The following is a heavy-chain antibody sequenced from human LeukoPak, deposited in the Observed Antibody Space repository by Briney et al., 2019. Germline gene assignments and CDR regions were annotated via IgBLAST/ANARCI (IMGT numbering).Heavy chain of an antibody. CDR2: IKSKADGGTT. V-gene: IGHV3-15*01. CDR3: ATDNSARAS. Sequence: GGSLRLSCEASGFTFANGWMSWVRQAPGKGLEWIGRIKSKADGGTTDYAAVIKDRFSISRDDSKNTLYLQMNSLKTEDTGIYYCATDNSARASWGQGTLVTVSS. J-gene: IGHJ4*02. CDR1: GFTFANGW.